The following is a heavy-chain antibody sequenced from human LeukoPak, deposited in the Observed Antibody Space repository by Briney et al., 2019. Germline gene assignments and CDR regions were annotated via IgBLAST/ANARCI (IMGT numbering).Heavy chain of an antibody. CDR2: INHGGSP. Sequence: SETLSLTCAVYGGSFSNYYWTWIRQPPGKGLEWIGEINHGGSPNYSPSLKSRVTMSVDTSKNQFSLKLSSVTAADTAVYYCARDAFSAEWLFDYNWFDPWGQGTLVTVSS. CDR1: GGSFSNYY. V-gene: IGHV4-34*01. CDR3: ARDAFSAEWLFDYNWFDP. J-gene: IGHJ5*02. D-gene: IGHD3-3*01.